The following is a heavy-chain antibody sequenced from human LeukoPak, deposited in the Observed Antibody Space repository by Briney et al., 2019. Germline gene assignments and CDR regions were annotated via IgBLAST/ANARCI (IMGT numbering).Heavy chain of an antibody. D-gene: IGHD1-26*01. Sequence: PSETLSLTCTVSDGSINWGWIRQPPGKGLEWVGSMSYSGSTFYNPSLKSRVTMSVDTSKNQFSLKLSSVTAADTAVYYCARLVSSGTHGNFDYWGQGTLVAVSS. CDR1: DGSIN. J-gene: IGHJ4*02. CDR2: MSYSGST. CDR3: ARLVSSGTHGNFDY. V-gene: IGHV4-39*07.